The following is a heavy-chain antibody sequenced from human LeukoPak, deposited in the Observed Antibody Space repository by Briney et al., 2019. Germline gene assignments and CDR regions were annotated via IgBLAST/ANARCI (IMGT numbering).Heavy chain of an antibody. Sequence: MPSETLSLTCTVSGGSISSYYWSWIRQPPGKGLEWIGEINHSGSTKFNPSLKSRVTISVDTSNNRFSLKLSSVTAADTAVYYCVRDCSGGTCYGAFTIWGQGSMVTVSS. J-gene: IGHJ3*02. V-gene: IGHV4-34*01. CDR2: INHSGST. D-gene: IGHD2-15*01. CDR3: VRDCSGGTCYGAFTI. CDR1: GGSISSYY.